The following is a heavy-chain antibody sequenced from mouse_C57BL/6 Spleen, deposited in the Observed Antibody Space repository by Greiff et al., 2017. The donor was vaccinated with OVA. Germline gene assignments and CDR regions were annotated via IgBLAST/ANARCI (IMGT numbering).Heavy chain of an antibody. CDR3: ARRGLRGIAMDY. D-gene: IGHD2-2*01. Sequence: QVQLQQPGAELVRPGTSVKLSCKASGYTFTSYWMHWVKQRPGQGLEWIGVIDPSDSYTNYNQKFKGKATLTVDTSSSTAYMQLSSLTSEDSAVYYCARRGLRGIAMDYWGQGTSVTVSS. V-gene: IGHV1-59*01. J-gene: IGHJ4*01. CDR1: GYTFTSYW. CDR2: IDPSDSYT.